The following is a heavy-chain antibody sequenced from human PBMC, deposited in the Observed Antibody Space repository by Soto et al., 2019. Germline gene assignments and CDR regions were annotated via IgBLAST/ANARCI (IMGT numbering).Heavy chain of an antibody. CDR3: VRCRQMESGNDYGLDV. D-gene: IGHD1-1*01. V-gene: IGHV4-30-4*01. CDR1: GVSLNTADTW. CDR2: YHSGGST. J-gene: IGHJ6*02. Sequence: QVQLQESGSGLVKPSQSLSLTCNVSGVSLNTADTWWSWIRQSPGKGLEFIGYYHSGGSTYYDASFRSRVIISADTSNSQFSLKLSSVTVAYTAVYFCVRCRQMESGNDYGLDVWGQGTTVTVSS.